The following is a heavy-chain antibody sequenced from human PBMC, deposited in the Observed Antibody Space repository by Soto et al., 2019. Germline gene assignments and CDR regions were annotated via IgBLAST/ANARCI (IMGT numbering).Heavy chain of an antibody. CDR3: ARDGVAPGLYFDH. Sequence: PGGSLRLSCAASGFTFSDYWMIWVRQTPGKRLEWVASIKYDGREKNYVDSVKGRFTISRDNAKNSVYLQMASLRAEDTAVYYCARDGVAPGLYFDHWGQGTPVTVSS. CDR1: GFTFSDYW. V-gene: IGHV3-7*05. J-gene: IGHJ4*02. CDR2: IKYDGREK. D-gene: IGHD6-13*01.